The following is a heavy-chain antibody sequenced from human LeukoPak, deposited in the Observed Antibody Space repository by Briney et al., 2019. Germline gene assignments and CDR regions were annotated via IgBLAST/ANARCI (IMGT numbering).Heavy chain of an antibody. J-gene: IGHJ4*02. CDR2: IYPGDSDT. CDR1: GYSFTSYW. CDR3: ARLDDSSGYYLDY. Sequence: GASLQISCQGSGYSFTSYWIGWVRQMPGKGLEWMGIIYPGDSDTRYSPSFQGQVTISADKSISTAYLQWSSLKASDTAMYYCARLDDSSGYYLDYWGQGTLVTVSS. D-gene: IGHD3-22*01. V-gene: IGHV5-51*01.